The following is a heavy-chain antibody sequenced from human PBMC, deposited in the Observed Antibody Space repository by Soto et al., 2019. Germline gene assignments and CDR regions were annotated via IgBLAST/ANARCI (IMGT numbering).Heavy chain of an antibody. J-gene: IGHJ4*02. CDR3: TTGGYYDSSGYYRGSRYFDY. Sequence: GGSLRLSCAASGFTFSNAWMSWVRQAPGKGLEWVGRIKSKTDGGTTDYAAPVKGRFTISRDDSKTTLYLQMNSLKTEDTAVYYCTTGGYYDSSGYYRGSRYFDYWGQGTLVTVSS. CDR2: IKSKTDGGTT. D-gene: IGHD3-22*01. CDR1: GFTFSNAW. V-gene: IGHV3-15*01.